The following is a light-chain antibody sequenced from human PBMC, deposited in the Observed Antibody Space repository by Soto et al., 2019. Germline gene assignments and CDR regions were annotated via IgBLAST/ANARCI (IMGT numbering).Light chain of an antibody. CDR3: QQYDNWPIT. J-gene: IGKJ5*01. V-gene: IGKV3-15*01. Sequence: NLSVSPGGRATLFCRASQSVSSNLAWYQQKPGQAPRLLIYGAYTRATGIPARFSGSGSGTEFTLIISSLQSEDSAVYYCQQYDNWPITFGQGTRLEI. CDR2: GAY. CDR1: QSVSSN.